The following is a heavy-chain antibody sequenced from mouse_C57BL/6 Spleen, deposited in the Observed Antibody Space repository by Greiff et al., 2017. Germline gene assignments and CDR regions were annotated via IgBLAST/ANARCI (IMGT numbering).Heavy chain of an antibody. CDR2: IWGVGST. J-gene: IGHJ3*01. D-gene: IGHD4-1*01. Sequence: VKLQEPGPGLVAPSQSLSLTCTVSGFSLTSYGVDWVRQSPGKGLEWLGVIWGVGSTNYNSALKSRLSSSKDNSKSQVFLKMNSLQTDDTAMYYCARELGPGFAYWGQGTLVTVSA. CDR3: ARELGPGFAY. CDR1: GFSLTSYG. V-gene: IGHV2-6*01.